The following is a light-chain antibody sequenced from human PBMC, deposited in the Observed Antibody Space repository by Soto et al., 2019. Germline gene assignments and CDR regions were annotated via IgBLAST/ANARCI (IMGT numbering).Light chain of an antibody. CDR3: QHYGASPYT. V-gene: IGKV3-20*01. CDR2: GAS. Sequence: EIVMTQSPATLSVSPGERATLSCRASQSVSSNLAWYQQKPGQAPRLLIYGASNRATGIPDRFSGSGSGTDFTLTISRLEPEDFAVYYCQHYGASPYTFGQGTELEIK. CDR1: QSVSSN. J-gene: IGKJ2*01.